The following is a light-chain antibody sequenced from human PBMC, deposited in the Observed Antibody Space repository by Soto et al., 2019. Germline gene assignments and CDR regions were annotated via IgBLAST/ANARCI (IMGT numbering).Light chain of an antibody. CDR2: KAS. J-gene: IGKJ4*01. V-gene: IGKV1-5*03. CDR1: QSIGSS. Sequence: DIQMTQSPSTLSASVGDRVTITCRASQSIGSSLAWYQKRPGKAPNLLIYKASSLESGVPSGFSGSGSGAEFTRTFRSLQPDDFANYFCLKYYTYPFTFGCGTKVEIK. CDR3: LKYYTYPFT.